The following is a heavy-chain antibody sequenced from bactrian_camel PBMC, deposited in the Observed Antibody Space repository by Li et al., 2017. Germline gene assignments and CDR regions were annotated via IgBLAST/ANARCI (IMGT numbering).Heavy chain of an antibody. J-gene: IGHJ4*01. D-gene: IGHD1*01. CDR2: IYSDGRNT. CDR3: GGDFSGPLCVGSE. CDR1: GFMFNDYY. V-gene: IGHV3-2*01. Sequence: QLVESGGGLVQPGGSLRLSCAASGFMFNDYYMSWVRQAPGKGLEWVSSIYSDGRNTDYADQVKGRFTISKDKAKNTVYLQMNNLKPEDTGVYYCGGDFSGPLCVGSEWGQGTQVTVS.